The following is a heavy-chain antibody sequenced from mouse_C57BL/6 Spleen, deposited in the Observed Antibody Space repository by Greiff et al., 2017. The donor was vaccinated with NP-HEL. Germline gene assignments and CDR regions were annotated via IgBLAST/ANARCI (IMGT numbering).Heavy chain of an antibody. CDR2: IDPNSGGT. Sequence: VQLQQPGAELVKPGASVKLSCKASGYTFTSYWMHWVKQRPGRGLEWIGRIDPNSGGTKYNEKFKSKATLTVDKPSSTAYMQLSSLTSEDSAVYDCARRVYYDYDGFAYWGQGTLVTVSA. J-gene: IGHJ3*01. V-gene: IGHV1-72*01. CDR1: GYTFTSYW. D-gene: IGHD2-4*01. CDR3: ARRVYYDYDGFAY.